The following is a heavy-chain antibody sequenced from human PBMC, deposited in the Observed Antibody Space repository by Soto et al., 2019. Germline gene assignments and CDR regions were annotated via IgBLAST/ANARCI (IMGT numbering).Heavy chain of an antibody. CDR1: GFTFSSYG. CDR2: ISYDGSNK. Sequence: QVQLVESGGGVVQPGRSLRLSCAASGFTFSSYGMHWVRQAPGKGLEWVAVISYDGSNKYYADSVKGRFTISRDNSKNTLYQQMNSLRAEDTAVYYCAQGGGLLGYYFDYWCQGTLVTVSS. J-gene: IGHJ4*02. V-gene: IGHV3-30*03. D-gene: IGHD2-15*01. CDR3: AQGGGLLGYYFDY.